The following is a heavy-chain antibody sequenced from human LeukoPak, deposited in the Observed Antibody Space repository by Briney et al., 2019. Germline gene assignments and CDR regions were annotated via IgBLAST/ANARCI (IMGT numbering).Heavy chain of an antibody. CDR2: IYYSGST. J-gene: IGHJ4*02. V-gene: IGHV4-59*01. Sequence: SETLSLTCTVSGGSISSYYWSWIRQPPGKGLEWIGYIYYSGSTNYNPSLKSRVTISVDTSKNQFSLKLSSVTAADTAVYYCARGKGEVVPAAQTHWYFDYWGQGTLVTVSS. CDR1: GGSISSYY. D-gene: IGHD2-2*01. CDR3: ARGKGEVVPAAQTHWYFDY.